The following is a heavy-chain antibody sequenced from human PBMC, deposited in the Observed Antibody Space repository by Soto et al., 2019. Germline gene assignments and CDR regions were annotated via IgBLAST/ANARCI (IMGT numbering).Heavy chain of an antibody. CDR1: GFTFSSYE. D-gene: IGHD3-10*01. J-gene: IGHJ6*02. Sequence: GGSLRLSCAASGFTFSSYEVNWVRQAPGKGLEWVSYISSSGSTIYYADSVKGRFTISRDNAKNSLYLQMNSLRAEDTAVYYCARSGPRYYGMDVWGQGTTVTVSS. CDR2: ISSSGSTI. V-gene: IGHV3-48*03. CDR3: ARSGPRYYGMDV.